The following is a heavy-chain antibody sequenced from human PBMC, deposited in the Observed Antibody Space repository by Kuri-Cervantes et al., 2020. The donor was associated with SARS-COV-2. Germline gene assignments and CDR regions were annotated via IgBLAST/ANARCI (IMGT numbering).Heavy chain of an antibody. V-gene: IGHV3-21*01. CDR1: GFTFSSYS. CDR2: ISTSSAYI. D-gene: IGHD2-2*02. CDR3: ASGGDCSSTSCYRAEVN. Sequence: GGSLRLSCAASGFTFSSYSMNWVRQAPGKGLEWVSYISTSSAYIYHGDSVKGRFIIPRDNAKNSLYLQMTSLRAEDTAVYYCASGGDCSSTSCYRAEVNWGQGTLVTVSS. J-gene: IGHJ4*02.